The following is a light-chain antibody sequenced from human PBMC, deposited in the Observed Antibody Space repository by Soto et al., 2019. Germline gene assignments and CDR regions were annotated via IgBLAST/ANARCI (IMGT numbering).Light chain of an antibody. V-gene: IGLV2-14*01. CDR3: SSYTSSSTTV. J-gene: IGLJ2*01. CDR2: DVS. Sequence: QPASVSGSPGQSITISCTGTSSDVGGYNYVSWYQQHPGKAPKLMIYDVSNRPSGVSNRFSGSKSGNTASLTISGLQAEDEADYYCSSYTSSSTTVFGGGTKLTVL. CDR1: SSDVGGYNY.